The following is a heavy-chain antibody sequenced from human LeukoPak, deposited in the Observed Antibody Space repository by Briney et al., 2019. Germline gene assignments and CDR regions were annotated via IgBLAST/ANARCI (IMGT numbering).Heavy chain of an antibody. V-gene: IGHV4-59*01. J-gene: IGHJ6*02. D-gene: IGHD3-10*01. CDR1: GGSMSSYY. CDR3: ARDKHEYYYGSGSYYRYGMDV. Sequence: SETLSLTCTVSGGSMSSYYWSWIRQPPGKGLEWIGYIYYSGTTNYNPSLKSRVTISVDTSKNQFSLKLSSVTAADTAVYYCARDKHEYYYGSGSYYRYGMDVWGQGTTVTVSS. CDR2: IYYSGTT.